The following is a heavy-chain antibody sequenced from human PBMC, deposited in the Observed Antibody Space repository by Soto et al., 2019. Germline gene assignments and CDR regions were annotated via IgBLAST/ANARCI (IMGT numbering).Heavy chain of an antibody. Sequence: GASLRLSCAASVFQVSSKYLGWVRQVPGKGLEWVSSISSTTNYIYYADSMKGRFTVSRDNAKNSVYLDMNSLSAEDTAVYYCARESEDLTSNFDYWGQGTLVTFSS. J-gene: IGHJ4*02. V-gene: IGHV3-21*01. CDR1: VFQVSSKY. CDR3: ARESEDLTSNFDY. CDR2: ISSTTNYI.